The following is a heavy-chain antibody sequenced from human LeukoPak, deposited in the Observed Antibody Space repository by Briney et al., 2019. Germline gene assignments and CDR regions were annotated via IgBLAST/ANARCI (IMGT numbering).Heavy chain of an antibody. CDR2: IKQDGSKK. Sequence: GGSLRLSCAASGFTFSSSAMSWVRQAPGKGLEWVANIKQDGSKKSYVDSVKGRFTISRDNAKNSLYLQMNSLRAEDTAIYYCTRVGYIDEGIDCWGQGTLVTVSS. J-gene: IGHJ4*02. CDR1: GFTFSSSA. CDR3: TRVGYIDEGIDC. V-gene: IGHV3-7*04. D-gene: IGHD5-24*01.